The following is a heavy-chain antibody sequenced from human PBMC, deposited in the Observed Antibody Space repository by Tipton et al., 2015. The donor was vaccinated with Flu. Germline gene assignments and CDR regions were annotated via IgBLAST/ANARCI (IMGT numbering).Heavy chain of an antibody. D-gene: IGHD3-10*01. Sequence: TLSLTCTVSGGSISSYYWSWIRQPPGKGLEWIGEINHSGSTNYNPSLKSRVTISVDTSKNQFSLKLSSVTAADTAVYYCARLGSGRNWFDPWGQGTLVTVSS. J-gene: IGHJ5*02. CDR2: INHSGST. CDR3: ARLGSGRNWFDP. V-gene: IGHV4-34*01. CDR1: GGSISSYY.